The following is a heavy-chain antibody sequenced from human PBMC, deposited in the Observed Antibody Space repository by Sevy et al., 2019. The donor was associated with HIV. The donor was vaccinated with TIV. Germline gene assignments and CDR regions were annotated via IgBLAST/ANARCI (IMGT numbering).Heavy chain of an antibody. CDR2: VGSSVSNT. CDR3: ARDLEVYGGWEQTSQGMDV. CDR1: GFTFSDYY. J-gene: IGHJ6*02. Sequence: GGSLRLSCAASGFTFSDYYMTWIRQAPGKGLEWVSYVGSSVSNTHYADSVKGRFIISRDNAKDSLYLQMNSLRPEDTAVYYCARDLEVYGGWEQTSQGMDVWGQGTTVTVSS. V-gene: IGHV3-11*04. D-gene: IGHD1-26*01.